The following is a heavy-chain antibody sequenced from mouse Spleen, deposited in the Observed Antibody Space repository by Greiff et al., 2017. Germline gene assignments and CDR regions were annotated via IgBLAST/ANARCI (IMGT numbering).Heavy chain of an antibody. V-gene: IGHV1S29*02. D-gene: IGHD1-1*01. Sequence: EVQGVESGPELVKPGASVKISCKASGYTFTDYNMHWVKQSHGKSLEWIGYIYPYNGGTGYNQKFKSKATLTVDNSSSTAYMELRSLTSEDSAVYFCAREGITTGYFDYWGQGTTLTVSS. CDR1: GYTFTDYN. CDR2: IYPYNGGT. CDR3: AREGITTGYFDY. J-gene: IGHJ2*01.